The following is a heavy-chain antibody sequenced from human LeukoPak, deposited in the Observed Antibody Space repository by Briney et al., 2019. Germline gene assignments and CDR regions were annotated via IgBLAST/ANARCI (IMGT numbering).Heavy chain of an antibody. CDR2: ISYDGSNK. V-gene: IGHV3-30*18. CDR3: AKLILGARSLFDF. CDR1: GFTFSSYG. J-gene: IGHJ4*02. D-gene: IGHD1-26*01. Sequence: GGSLRRSCAASGFTFSSYGMHWVRQAPGKGLEWVAVISYDGSNKYYADSVKGRFTISRDNSKNTLYLQMNSLRADDTAMYYCAKLILGARSLFDFRGQGILVTVSS.